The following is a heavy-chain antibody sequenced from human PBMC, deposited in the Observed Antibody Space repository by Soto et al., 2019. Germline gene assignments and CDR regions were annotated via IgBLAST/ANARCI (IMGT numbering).Heavy chain of an antibody. CDR2: ISGSGGST. CDR1: GFTVSSYA. D-gene: IGHD6-19*01. J-gene: IGHJ4*02. V-gene: IGHV3-23*01. Sequence: GGSLRLSCAASGFTVSSYAMSWVRQAPGKGLEWVSAISGSGGSTYYADSGKGRFTISRDNSKNTLYLQLNSLRAADTAVYYCAKSWVRTAVAEKDYWGQGTLVTVSS. CDR3: AKSWVRTAVAEKDY.